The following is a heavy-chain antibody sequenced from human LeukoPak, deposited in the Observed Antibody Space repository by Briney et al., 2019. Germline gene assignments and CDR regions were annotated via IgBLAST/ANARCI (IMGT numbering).Heavy chain of an antibody. V-gene: IGHV3-9*01. CDR3: AKDTGGNGAYFYAMDV. D-gene: IGHD4-23*01. J-gene: IGHJ6*02. CDR2: INWNSDTK. Sequence: GRSLRLSCVGSGFAFHNYAMHWVRRPPGKGLEWVSAINWNSDTKAYADAVKDRFTISRDRASNSLYLQMDSLRPEDTALYYCAKDTGGNGAYFYAMDVWGQGTSVTVSS. CDR1: GFAFHNYA.